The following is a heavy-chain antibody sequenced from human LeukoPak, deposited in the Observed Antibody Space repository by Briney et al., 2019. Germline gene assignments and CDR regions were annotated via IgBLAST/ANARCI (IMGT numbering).Heavy chain of an antibody. CDR2: TYYRSKWYN. V-gene: IGHV6-1*01. D-gene: IGHD2-21*02. Sequence: SQTLSLTCAISGDGVSSNSAAWNWIRQSPSRGLEWLGRTYYRSKWYNDYAPSVKSRIIISPDTSKNQFSLQLNSVTPEDTAVYYCARGGCSGDYCSIDYWGQGTLVTVSS. CDR1: GDGVSSNSAA. J-gene: IGHJ4*02. CDR3: ARGGCSGDYCSIDY.